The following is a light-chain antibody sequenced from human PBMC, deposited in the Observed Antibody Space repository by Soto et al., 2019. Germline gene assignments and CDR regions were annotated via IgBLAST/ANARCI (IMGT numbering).Light chain of an antibody. CDR2: GVS. J-gene: IGKJ1*01. CDR3: LEYKFWPLT. CDR1: QSVSGN. V-gene: IGKV3-15*01. Sequence: EIVMTQSPATLSVSPGDRATLSCRASQSVSGNLVWYQQRSGQAPRLLIYGVSTRAPGIPARFSGGGFGTNFTLTITGLQSEDFAVYYCLEYKFWPLTFGQGTKVEFK.